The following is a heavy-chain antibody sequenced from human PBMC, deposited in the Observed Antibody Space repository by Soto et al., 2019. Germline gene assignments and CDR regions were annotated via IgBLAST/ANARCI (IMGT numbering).Heavy chain of an antibody. CDR3: ARGTRPFTMFGVVITYYFDY. Sequence: GASVKVSCKASGYTFTSYDINWVRQATGQGLEWMGWMNPNSGNTGYAQKFQGRVTMTRNTSISTAYMELSSLRSEATAVYYCARGTRPFTMFGVVITYYFDYCGQGTLVTVSS. CDR2: MNPNSGNT. J-gene: IGHJ4*02. CDR1: GYTFTSYD. V-gene: IGHV1-8*01. D-gene: IGHD3-3*01.